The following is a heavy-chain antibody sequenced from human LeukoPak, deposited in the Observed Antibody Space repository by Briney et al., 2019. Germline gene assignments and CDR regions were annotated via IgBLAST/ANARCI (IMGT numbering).Heavy chain of an antibody. CDR2: IYYSGST. Sequence: SETLSLTCTVSGGSISSYCWSWIRQPPGKGLEWIGYIYYSGSTNYNPSLKSRVTISVDTSKNQFSLKLSSVTAADTAVYYCARDRIVVVPAADNWFDPWGQGTLVTVSS. D-gene: IGHD2-2*01. CDR3: ARDRIVVVPAADNWFDP. CDR1: GGSISSYC. J-gene: IGHJ5*02. V-gene: IGHV4-59*12.